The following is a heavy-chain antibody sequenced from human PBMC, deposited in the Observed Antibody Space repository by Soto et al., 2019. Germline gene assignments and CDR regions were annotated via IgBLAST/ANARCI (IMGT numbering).Heavy chain of an antibody. CDR1: GFSLSTSGVG. J-gene: IGHJ4*02. CDR2: IYWDEDK. Sequence: GSGPTLVNPTQALTLTCTFSGFSLSTSGVGVGWIRQPPGKALEWLGFIYWDEDKRYSPSLKSRLTITKDTSKSQVVLTMTNMDPVDTATYFCAHVFTSLAPFDSWGQGTLVTGSS. D-gene: IGHD3-10*02. V-gene: IGHV2-5*02. CDR3: AHVFTSLAPFDS.